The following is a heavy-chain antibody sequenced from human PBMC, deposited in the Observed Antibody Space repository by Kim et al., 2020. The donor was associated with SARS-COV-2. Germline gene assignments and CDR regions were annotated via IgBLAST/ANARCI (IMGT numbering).Heavy chain of an antibody. CDR3: ARVKGYSAFDI. J-gene: IGHJ3*02. Sequence: GGSLRLSCAASGFTFSNYWMHWVRQAPGKGLVWVSRINSDGSTTSDADSVKGRFTVSRDNAKNTLYLQMNSLRAEDTAVYYCARVKGYSAFDIWGQGTMV. D-gene: IGHD6-13*01. V-gene: IGHV3-74*01. CDR1: GFTFSNYW. CDR2: INSDGSTT.